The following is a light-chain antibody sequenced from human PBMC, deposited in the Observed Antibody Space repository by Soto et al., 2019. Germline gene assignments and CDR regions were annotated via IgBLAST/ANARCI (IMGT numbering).Light chain of an antibody. J-gene: IGKJ1*01. V-gene: IGKV1-39*01. Sequence: DIQRTQSPSSLSASLLDRVTITCRASQNINNYLNWYQQKPGQAPKLLISTASSLRGGFPSRFSGSRSGTDFTLTISSLIFDDIATYYCQQSYGTPRTFGQGTKVDI. CDR1: QNINNY. CDR3: QQSYGTPRT. CDR2: TAS.